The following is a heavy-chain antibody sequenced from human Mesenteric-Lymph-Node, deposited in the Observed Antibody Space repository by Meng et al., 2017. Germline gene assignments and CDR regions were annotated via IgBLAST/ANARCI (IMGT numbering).Heavy chain of an antibody. D-gene: IGHD3-10*01. J-gene: IGHJ5*02. V-gene: IGHV3-23*01. Sequence: GESLKISCAASGFTFSSYAMSWVRQAPGKGLELVSAISGSGGSTYYADSVKGRFNISRDHSKNMLYLQMNSLRAEDTAVYYCAKDLYGFYGSGPNWFDPWGQGTLVTVSS. CDR2: ISGSGGST. CDR3: AKDLYGFYGSGPNWFDP. CDR1: GFTFSSYA.